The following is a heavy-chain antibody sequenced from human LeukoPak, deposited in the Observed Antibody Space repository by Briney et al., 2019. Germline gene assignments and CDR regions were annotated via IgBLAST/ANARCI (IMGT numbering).Heavy chain of an antibody. D-gene: IGHD3-9*01. V-gene: IGHV3-23*01. CDR2: ITGCGGNT. CDR3: AKWGDFDVLTGYYVPDF. J-gene: IGHJ4*02. Sequence: PGGSLRLSCAASGFTFSNYAMSWVRQAPGKGLEWVSAITGCGGNTYYADSVKGRFTISRDNSKNTLYLQMNSLRDEDTAVYYCAKWGDFDVLTGYYVPDFWGQGTLVTVSS. CDR1: GFTFSNYA.